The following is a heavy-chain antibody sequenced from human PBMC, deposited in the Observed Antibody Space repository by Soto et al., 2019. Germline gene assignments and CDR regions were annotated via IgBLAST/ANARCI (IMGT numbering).Heavy chain of an antibody. CDR2: ISGSGVVT. J-gene: IGHJ3*01. V-gene: IGHV3-23*01. Sequence: EVQLLESGGGLVQPGGTLRLSCAASGFTFSSYDMSWVRQAPGKGLEWVAAISGSGVVTFYAESVKGRFTISRDNSKNTLYVKMNRLRVEDSAIYYCAKEDDAWTNGYFDLWGQGTMVTVSS. CDR1: GFTFSSYD. D-gene: IGHD2-8*01. CDR3: AKEDDAWTNGYFDL.